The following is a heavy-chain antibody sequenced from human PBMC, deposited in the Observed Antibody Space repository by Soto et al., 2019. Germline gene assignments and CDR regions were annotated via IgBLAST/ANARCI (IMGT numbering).Heavy chain of an antibody. CDR2: IYYTVNT. CDR1: GGSISSGGTGSY. CDR3: ASGHDAYKVRY. V-gene: IGHV4-31*03. D-gene: IGHD1-1*01. Sequence: QVQLQESGPGLVTPSQTLSLNCTVSGGSISSGGTGSYWNWIRQLPGKGLEWIGYIYYTVNTYYIPTLKSRPTISIDPSENQFSLKLTSVNDAETAVYFCASGHDAYKVRYWGQGTMVTVSS. J-gene: IGHJ4*02.